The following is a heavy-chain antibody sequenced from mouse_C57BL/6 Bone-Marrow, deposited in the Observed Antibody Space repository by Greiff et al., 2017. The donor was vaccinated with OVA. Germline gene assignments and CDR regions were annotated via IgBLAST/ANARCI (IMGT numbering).Heavy chain of an antibody. CDR1: GYTFTDYY. Sequence: VQLQQSGPVLVKPGASVKLSCKASGYTFTDYYMNWVKQSHGKSLEWIGVINPYNGGTSYNQKFKGKATLTVDKSSSTAYMDLNSLTSEDSAVYYGARCCGFSYYCDYWGQGTTLTVSA. V-gene: IGHV1-19*01. J-gene: IGHJ2*01. CDR3: ARCCGFSYYCDY. CDR2: INPYNGGT.